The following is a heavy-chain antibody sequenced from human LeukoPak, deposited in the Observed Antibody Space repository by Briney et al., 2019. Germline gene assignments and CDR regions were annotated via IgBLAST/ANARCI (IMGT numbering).Heavy chain of an antibody. V-gene: IGHV1-8*01. CDR2: MNPNSGNT. CDR1: GYTFTSYD. Sequence: PGASVKVSCKASGYTFTSYDINWVRQATGQGLEWMGWMNPNSGNTGYAQKFQGRVTITTDESTSTAYMELSSLRSEDTAVYYCASGICSSTSCFDAFDIWGQGTMVTVSS. D-gene: IGHD2-2*01. CDR3: ASGICSSTSCFDAFDI. J-gene: IGHJ3*02.